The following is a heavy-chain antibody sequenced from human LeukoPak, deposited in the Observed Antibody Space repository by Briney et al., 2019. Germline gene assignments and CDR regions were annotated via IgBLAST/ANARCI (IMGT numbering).Heavy chain of an antibody. V-gene: IGHV4-4*07. J-gene: IGHJ6*02. CDR2: IYSSGST. D-gene: IGHD2-2*01. CDR3: ARDPGLYCSSTSCSPDYGMDV. CDR1: GVSISSYY. Sequence: SETLSLTCTGSGVSISSYYWSWIRQSAGDGLEWIGRIYSSGSTNYNPSLKSRVTMSVDTSKNQFSLKLSSVTAADTAVYYCARDPGLYCSSTSCSPDYGMDVWGQGTTVTVSS.